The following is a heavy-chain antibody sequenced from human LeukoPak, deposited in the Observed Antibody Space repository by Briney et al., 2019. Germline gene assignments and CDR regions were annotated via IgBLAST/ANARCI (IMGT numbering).Heavy chain of an antibody. CDR1: GGSISSSNYY. Sequence: SETLSLTCTVSGGSISSSNYYWGWIRQPPGKGLEWIGSIYYSGSTYYNPSLKSRVTISVDTSKNQFSLKLSSVTAADTAVYYCARGGGLGWGAYYYMDVWGKGTTVTVSS. CDR2: IYYSGST. D-gene: IGHD3-16*01. V-gene: IGHV4-39*01. J-gene: IGHJ6*03. CDR3: ARGGGLGWGAYYYMDV.